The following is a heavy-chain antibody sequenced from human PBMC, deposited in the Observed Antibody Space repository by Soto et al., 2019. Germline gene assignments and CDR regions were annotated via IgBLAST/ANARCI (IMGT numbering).Heavy chain of an antibody. Sequence: EVQLLESGGGLVQPGGSLRLSCAASGFTFSSYAMSWVRQAPGKGLEWVSAISGSGGSTYYADSVKGRFTISRDNSKNTLYLQMNSLGAEDTAVYYCAKDGTYYDILTGYSDYWGQGTLVTVSS. J-gene: IGHJ4*02. D-gene: IGHD3-9*01. CDR1: GFTFSSYA. V-gene: IGHV3-23*01. CDR3: AKDGTYYDILTGYSDY. CDR2: ISGSGGST.